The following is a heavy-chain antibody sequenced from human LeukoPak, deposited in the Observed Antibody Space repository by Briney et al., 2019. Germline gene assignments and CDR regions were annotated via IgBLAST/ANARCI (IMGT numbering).Heavy chain of an antibody. CDR1: GLTFHDYA. V-gene: IGHV3-43*02. Sequence: GGSLRLSCVASGLTFHDYAMHWVRHAPGKGLEWVPLISADGGRTFYADSVRGRFSISRDNSKNSLYLQMNSLRTEDTAMYYCAKESGKFDYWGQGTLVAVSS. CDR2: ISADGGRT. CDR3: AKESGKFDY. J-gene: IGHJ4*02.